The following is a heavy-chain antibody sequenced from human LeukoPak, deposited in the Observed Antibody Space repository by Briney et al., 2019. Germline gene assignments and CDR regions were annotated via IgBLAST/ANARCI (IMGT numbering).Heavy chain of an antibody. Sequence: QPGGSLRLSCAASGFTFSTYAMSWVRQAPGKGLEWVSSVATGGDTYYADSAKGRFTISRDNSKNTVHLQMNSPRVEDTAVYYCASYCRASGSYYTFEYWGQGALVTVSS. CDR3: ASYCRASGSYYTFEY. J-gene: IGHJ4*02. CDR1: GFTFSTYA. CDR2: VATGGDT. D-gene: IGHD3-10*01. V-gene: IGHV3-23*01.